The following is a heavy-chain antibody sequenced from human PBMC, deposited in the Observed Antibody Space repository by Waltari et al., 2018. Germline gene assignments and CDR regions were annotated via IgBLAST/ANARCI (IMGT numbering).Heavy chain of an antibody. D-gene: IGHD6-6*01. Sequence: QVQLVQSGAEVKQPGSSVKVSCKASGGTFSSYAISWVRPAPGQGLEWMGRIIPILGIANYAQKFQGRVTITADKSTSTAYMELSSLRSEDTAVYYCARDRGSSYPYYYYGMDVWGQGTTVTVSS. J-gene: IGHJ6*02. CDR1: GGTFSSYA. CDR3: ARDRGSSYPYYYYGMDV. V-gene: IGHV1-69*04. CDR2: IIPILGIA.